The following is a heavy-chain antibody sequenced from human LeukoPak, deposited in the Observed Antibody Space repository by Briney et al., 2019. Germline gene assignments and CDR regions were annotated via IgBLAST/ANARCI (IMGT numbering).Heavy chain of an antibody. D-gene: IGHD1-26*01. Sequence: SETLSLTCTVSGGSISSYYWSWIRQPPGKGLEWIGYIYYSGSTNYNPSLKSRVTISVDTSKNQFPLKLSSVTAADTAVYYCARSIVGASTVDYWGQGTLVTVSS. CDR3: ARSIVGASTVDY. V-gene: IGHV4-59*01. J-gene: IGHJ4*02. CDR1: GGSISSYY. CDR2: IYYSGST.